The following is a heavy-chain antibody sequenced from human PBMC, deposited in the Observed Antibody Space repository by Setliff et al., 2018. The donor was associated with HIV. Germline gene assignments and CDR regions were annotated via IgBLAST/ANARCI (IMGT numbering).Heavy chain of an antibody. CDR1: GYTLTELS. CDR2: IDPEDGET. Sequence: GASVKVSCKISGYTLTELSIHWVRQAPGKGLEWMANIDPEDGETFYAQKFQGRLTMTEDTSTDTAYMALSSLRSDDTAMYYCPTDPGYSSTWYSESFQHWGQGTVVTVSS. CDR3: PTDPGYSSTWYSESFQH. D-gene: IGHD6-13*01. J-gene: IGHJ1*01. V-gene: IGHV1-24*01.